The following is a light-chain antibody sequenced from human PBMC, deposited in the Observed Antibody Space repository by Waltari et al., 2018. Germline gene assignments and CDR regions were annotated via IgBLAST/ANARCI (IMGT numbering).Light chain of an antibody. CDR2: DTT. CDR3: FLVYGGVGV. V-gene: IGLV7-46*01. CDR1: TGVVTSGHF. Sequence: QAVVTQEPSLTVSPGGTVTLTCASTTGVVTSGHFPYWFQQKPGQAPKTLIYDTTNKHSWTPARFSGSLLGGKAVLTLSGAQPEDEADYFCFLVYGGVGVFGGGTKLTVL. J-gene: IGLJ3*02.